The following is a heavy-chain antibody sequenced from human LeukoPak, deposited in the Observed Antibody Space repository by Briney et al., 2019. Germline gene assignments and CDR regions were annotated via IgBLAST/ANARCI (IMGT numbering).Heavy chain of an antibody. CDR2: IIPIFGTA. CDR3: ARAYGSGSYYFWFDP. Sequence: EASVKVSCKASGGTFSSYAISWVRQAPGQGLEWMGRIIPIFGTANYAQKFQGRVTITTDESTSTAYMELSSLRSEDTAVYYCARAYGSGSYYFWFDPWGQGTLVTVSS. D-gene: IGHD3-10*01. J-gene: IGHJ5*02. CDR1: GGTFSSYA. V-gene: IGHV1-69*05.